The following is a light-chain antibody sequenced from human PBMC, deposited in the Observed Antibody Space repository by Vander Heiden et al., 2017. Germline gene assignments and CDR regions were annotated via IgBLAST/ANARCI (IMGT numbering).Light chain of an antibody. CDR1: QSTSSW. CDR2: GAS. J-gene: IGKJ1*01. CDR3: QQYINYSWT. Sequence: DIQMPQSPSTLSASVGDRVTITCRASQSTSSWLAWYQQKPGKAPKLLIYGASSLESVVPSRFSGSGSGTEFTLTISSLQPDDSATYYCQQYINYSWTFGQGTKVEIK. V-gene: IGKV1-5*01.